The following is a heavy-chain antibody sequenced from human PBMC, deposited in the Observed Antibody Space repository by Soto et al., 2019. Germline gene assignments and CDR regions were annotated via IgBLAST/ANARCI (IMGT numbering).Heavy chain of an antibody. J-gene: IGHJ6*02. CDR3: ARSDKLRFLEWSEGYYYGMDV. CDR2: ISSSGSTI. Sequence: PGGSLRLSCAASGFTFSSYEMNWVRQAPGKGLEWVSYISSSGSTIYYADSVEGRFTFSRDNAKNSLYLQMNSLRAEDTAVYYCARSDKLRFLEWSEGYYYGMDVWGQGTTVTVSS. CDR1: GFTFSSYE. V-gene: IGHV3-48*03. D-gene: IGHD3-3*01.